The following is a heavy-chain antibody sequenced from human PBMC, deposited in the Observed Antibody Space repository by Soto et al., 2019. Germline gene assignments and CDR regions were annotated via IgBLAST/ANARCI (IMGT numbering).Heavy chain of an antibody. V-gene: IGHV3-23*01. D-gene: IGHD1-26*01. CDR3: VKDYRSYSGSYGGRYFDL. J-gene: IGHJ2*01. CDR1: GFTFTSYA. Sequence: EMQLLESGEGLVQPGGSLRLSCAASGFTFTSYAMNWVRQGPGKGLEWVSGISANGGATYYAASVKGRFNISRDNSKDTRLRERNSRRAEDTAVYVCVKDYRSYSGSYGGRYFDLWGRGTLVTVSA. CDR2: ISANGGAT.